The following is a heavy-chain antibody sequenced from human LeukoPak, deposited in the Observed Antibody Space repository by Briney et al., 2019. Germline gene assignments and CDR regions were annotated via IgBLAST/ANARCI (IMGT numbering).Heavy chain of an antibody. Sequence: SQTLSLTCTVSGGSISSGGYYWSWIRQHPGTGLEWIGYIYYSGSTYYNPSLKSRVTISVDTSKNQFSLKLSSVTAADTAVYYCARPTWNYVGYWGQGTLVTVSS. D-gene: IGHD3-3*01. CDR1: GGSISSGGYY. CDR3: ARPTWNYVGY. CDR2: IYYSGST. J-gene: IGHJ4*02. V-gene: IGHV4-31*03.